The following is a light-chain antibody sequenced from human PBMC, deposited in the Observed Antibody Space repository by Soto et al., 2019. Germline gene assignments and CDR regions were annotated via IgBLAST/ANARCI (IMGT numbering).Light chain of an antibody. V-gene: IGKV3-20*01. CDR3: QQYSTSRLT. CDR2: GAS. Sequence: EIVLTQSPGTLSLSPGERATLSCRASQSVTSSYLAWYQQKPGQAPRLLISGASSRATGIPDRFSGSGSGKDFTLTISRLEPEDFAVYYCQQYSTSRLTFGGGNKVEIK. CDR1: QSVTSSY. J-gene: IGKJ4*01.